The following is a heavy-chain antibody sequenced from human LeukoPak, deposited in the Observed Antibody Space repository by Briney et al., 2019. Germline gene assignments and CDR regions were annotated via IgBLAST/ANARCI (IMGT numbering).Heavy chain of an antibody. CDR1: GFTFDDYA. CDR3: AKDSEMATYPELDY. V-gene: IGHV3-9*01. Sequence: PGGSLRLSCAASGFTFDDYAMHWVRQAPGKGLKWVSGISWNSGSIGYADSVKGRFTISRDNAKNSLYLQMNSLRAEDTALYYCAKDSEMATYPELDYWGQGTLVTVSS. J-gene: IGHJ4*02. D-gene: IGHD5-24*01. CDR2: ISWNSGSI.